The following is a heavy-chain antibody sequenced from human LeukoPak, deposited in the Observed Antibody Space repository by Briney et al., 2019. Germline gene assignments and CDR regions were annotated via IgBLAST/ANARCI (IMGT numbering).Heavy chain of an antibody. CDR3: ARKAMTDDAFDI. CDR1: GGSFSGYY. J-gene: IGHJ3*02. D-gene: IGHD2-21*02. CDR2: INHGGST. V-gene: IGHV4-34*01. Sequence: SETPSLTCAVYGGSFSGYYWTWLRQPPGRGLEWIGEINHGGSTNSNPSLKSRLTISVDTSKNQFSLKLSSVTAADTALYYCARKAMTDDAFDIWGQGTMVTVSS.